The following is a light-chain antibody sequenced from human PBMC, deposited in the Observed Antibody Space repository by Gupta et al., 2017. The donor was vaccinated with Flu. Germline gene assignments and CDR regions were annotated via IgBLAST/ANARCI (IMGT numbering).Light chain of an antibody. CDR2: WAS. CDR1: QSVLYSSNNKNY. Sequence: DIVMTQSPDSLAVSLGERATINCKSSQSVLYSSNNKNYLAWYQQKPGQPPKLLIYWASTRESGVPDRFSGSGSGTDFTLTISSLQDEDVAVYYCQQYYSTPLTFGRGTKVEIK. V-gene: IGKV4-1*01. CDR3: QQYYSTPLT. J-gene: IGKJ1*01.